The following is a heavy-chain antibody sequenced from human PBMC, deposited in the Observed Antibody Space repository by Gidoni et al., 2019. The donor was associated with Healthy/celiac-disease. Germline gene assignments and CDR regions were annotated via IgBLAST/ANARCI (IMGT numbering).Heavy chain of an antibody. CDR1: GFTCSSYE. D-gene: IGHD6-19*01. CDR3: ARDQAGVAVAGTGSFDY. Sequence: EVQLVESGGGLVQPGGSLRLSCAASGFTCSSYEMNWVRQAPGKGLEGVSYIRSSGSTIYYADSVKGRFTISRDNAKNSLYLQMNSLRAEDTAVYYCARDQAGVAVAGTGSFDYWGQGTLVTVSS. V-gene: IGHV3-48*03. CDR2: IRSSGSTI. J-gene: IGHJ4*02.